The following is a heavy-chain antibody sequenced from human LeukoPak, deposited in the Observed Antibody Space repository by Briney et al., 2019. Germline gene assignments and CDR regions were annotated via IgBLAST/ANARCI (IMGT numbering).Heavy chain of an antibody. V-gene: IGHV4-34*01. D-gene: IGHD6-6*01. Sequence: SETLSLTCAVYGGSFSGYYWSWIRQPPGKGLEWIGEINHSGSTNYNPSLKSRVTISVDTSKNQFSLRLTSVTAADTAVYYCARDSYYSSSSLDYWGQGTLVTVSS. CDR1: GGSFSGYY. J-gene: IGHJ4*02. CDR2: INHSGST. CDR3: ARDSYYSSSSLDY.